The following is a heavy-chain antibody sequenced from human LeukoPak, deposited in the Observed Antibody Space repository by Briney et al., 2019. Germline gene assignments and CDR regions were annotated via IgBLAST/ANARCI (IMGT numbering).Heavy chain of an antibody. CDR2: IYSSGST. CDR3: ASEHMVRGVINR. V-gene: IGHV4-4*07. CDR1: GGSISNYY. Sequence: SETLSLTCTVSGGSISNYYWSWIRRPAGKRLEWLGRIYSSGSTNYNPSLESRVTVSVDTSKNQFSLKLSSVTAADTAVYYCASEHMVRGVINRWGQGALVTVSS. J-gene: IGHJ4*02. D-gene: IGHD3-10*01.